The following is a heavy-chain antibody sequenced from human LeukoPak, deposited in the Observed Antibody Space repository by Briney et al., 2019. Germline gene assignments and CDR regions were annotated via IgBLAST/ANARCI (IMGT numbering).Heavy chain of an antibody. CDR2: ISVSGGST. CDR3: AKDAVGSGSTRGFDY. CDR1: GFTFIRYA. V-gene: IGHV3-23*01. D-gene: IGHD6-19*01. J-gene: IGHJ4*02. Sequence: GGSLRLSCAASGFTFIRYAMSWVRQAPGKGLEWASAISVSGGSTYYADSVKGRYTISRDNSKNTLYLQMNSLRAEDTAVYYCAKDAVGSGSTRGFDYWGQGTLVTVSS.